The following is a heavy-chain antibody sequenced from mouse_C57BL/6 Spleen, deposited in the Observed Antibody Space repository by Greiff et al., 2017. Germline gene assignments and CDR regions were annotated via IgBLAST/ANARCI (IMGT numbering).Heavy chain of an antibody. CDR2: IYPGSGST. CDR3: ARWTGTWGYFDD. CDR1: GYTFTSYW. D-gene: IGHD4-1*01. Sequence: QVQLQQSGAELVKPGASVKMSCKASGYTFTSYWITWVKQRPGQGLEWIGDIYPGSGSTNYNEKFKSKATLTVDTSSSTAYMQLSSLTSEDSAVYYCARWTGTWGYFDDWGQGTTLTVAS. V-gene: IGHV1-55*01. J-gene: IGHJ2*01.